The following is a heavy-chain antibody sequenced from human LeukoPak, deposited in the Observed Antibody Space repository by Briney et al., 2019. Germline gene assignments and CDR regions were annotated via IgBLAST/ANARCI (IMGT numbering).Heavy chain of an antibody. CDR1: GFTFSSYG. CDR3: ARGSGSDYYYYYYMDV. CDR2: ISGSGGST. D-gene: IGHD1-26*01. V-gene: IGHV3-23*01. Sequence: PGGSLRLSCAASGFTFSSYGMSWVRQAPGKGLEWVSAISGSGGSTYYADSVKGRFAISRDNSKNTLYLQMNSLRAEDTAVYYCARGSGSDYYYYYYMDVWGKGTTVTVSS. J-gene: IGHJ6*03.